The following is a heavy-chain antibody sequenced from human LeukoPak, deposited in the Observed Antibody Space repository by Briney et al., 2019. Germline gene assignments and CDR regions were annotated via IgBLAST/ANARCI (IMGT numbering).Heavy chain of an antibody. CDR2: VSSSGGTI. J-gene: IGHJ6*02. Sequence: PGGSLRLSCSASGFTFSSYEMNWVRQAPGKGLEWVSYVSSSGGTIYYADSVKGRFTISRDNAKNSLYLQMNSLRAEDTAVYYCARDLSYCTITSCSYYYYGMDVWGQGTMVTVSS. CDR3: ARDLSYCTITSCSYYYYGMDV. D-gene: IGHD2-2*01. V-gene: IGHV3-48*03. CDR1: GFTFSSYE.